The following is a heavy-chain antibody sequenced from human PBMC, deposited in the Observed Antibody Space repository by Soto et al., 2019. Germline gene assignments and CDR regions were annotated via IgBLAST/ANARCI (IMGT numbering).Heavy chain of an antibody. CDR1: GYSFTSYW. J-gene: IGHJ3*02. V-gene: IGHV5-10-1*01. Sequence: PGESLKISCKGSGYSFTSYWISWVRQMPGKGLEWMGRIHPIDSYSNYSPSFQGHVTFSADKSLSTASLHWTSLKASDTAMYYCARHDPYTASYSAFDIWGQGTLVTVSS. CDR2: IHPIDSYS. D-gene: IGHD1-26*01. CDR3: ARHDPYTASYSAFDI.